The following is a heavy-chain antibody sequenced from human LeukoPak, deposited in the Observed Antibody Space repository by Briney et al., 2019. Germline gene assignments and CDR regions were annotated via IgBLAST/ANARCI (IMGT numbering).Heavy chain of an antibody. V-gene: IGHV3-74*01. CDR3: AITGVLTGFDAVDI. D-gene: IGHD3-9*01. Sequence: PGGSLRLSCAASGFTFSSYWMHWVRQAPGKGLVWVSRINSDGSSTSYADSVKGRFTISRDNAKNTLYLQMNSLRAEDTAVYYCAITGVLTGFDAVDIRGQGTMVTVSS. J-gene: IGHJ3*02. CDR2: INSDGSST. CDR1: GFTFSSYW.